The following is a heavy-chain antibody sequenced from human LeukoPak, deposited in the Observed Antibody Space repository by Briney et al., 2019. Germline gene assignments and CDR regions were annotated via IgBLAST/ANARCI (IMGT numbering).Heavy chain of an antibody. V-gene: IGHV3-53*01. CDR2: IYSGGST. Sequence: GGSLRLSCAASGFNFSSYWMNWVRQAPGKGLEWVSVIYSGGSTYYADSVKGRFTISRDNSKNTPYLQMNSLRAEDTAVYYCARVLKHTSVVGLAFYYFDYWGQGTLVTVSS. CDR1: GFNFSSYW. CDR3: ARVLKHTSVVGLAFYYFDY. J-gene: IGHJ4*02. D-gene: IGHD2-21*01.